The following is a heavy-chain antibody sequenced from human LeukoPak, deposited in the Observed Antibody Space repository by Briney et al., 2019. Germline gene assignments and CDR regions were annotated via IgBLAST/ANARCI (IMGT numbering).Heavy chain of an antibody. CDR1: GGSFSGYY. V-gene: IGHV4-34*01. J-gene: IGHJ4*02. Sequence: PSETLSLTCAVYGGSFSGYYWSWIRQPPGKGLEWIGEINHSGSTNYNPSLKSRVTISVDTSKNQLSLKLSSVTAADTAVYYCARIPLIAAAGTGGYWGQGTLVTVSP. CDR3: ARIPLIAAAGTGGY. CDR2: INHSGST. D-gene: IGHD6-13*01.